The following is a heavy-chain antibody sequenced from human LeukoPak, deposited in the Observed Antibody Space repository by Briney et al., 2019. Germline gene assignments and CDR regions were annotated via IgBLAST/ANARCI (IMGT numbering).Heavy chain of an antibody. CDR1: GFTFSSYS. Sequence: GGSLRLPCAASGFTFSSYSMNWVRQAPGKGLEWVSYISSGSSFIYYADSVKGRFTISRDNAKNSLYLQMNSLRAEDTAVYYCARDACSGGSCYSGFDPWGQGTLVTVSS. V-gene: IGHV3-48*01. J-gene: IGHJ5*02. D-gene: IGHD2-15*01. CDR3: ARDACSGGSCYSGFDP. CDR2: ISSGSSFI.